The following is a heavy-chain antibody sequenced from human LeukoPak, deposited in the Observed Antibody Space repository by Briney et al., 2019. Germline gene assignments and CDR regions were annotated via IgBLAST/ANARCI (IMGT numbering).Heavy chain of an antibody. D-gene: IGHD6-19*01. CDR3: AKDRVQWLAYYFDY. CDR2: ISYDGSNK. J-gene: IGHJ4*02. V-gene: IGHV3-30*18. CDR1: GFTFSSYG. Sequence: GGSLRLSCAASGFTFSSYGMHWVRQAPGKGLKWVAVISYDGSNKYYADSVKGRFTISRDNSKNTLYLQMNSLRAEDTAVYYCAKDRVQWLAYYFDYWGQGTLVTVSS.